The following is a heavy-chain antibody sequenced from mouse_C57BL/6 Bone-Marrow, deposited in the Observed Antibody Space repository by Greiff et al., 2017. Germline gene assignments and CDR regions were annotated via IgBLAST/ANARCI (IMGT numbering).Heavy chain of an antibody. CDR2: INPYNGGT. Sequence: EVQLQQSGPVLVKPGASVKMSCKASGYTFTDYYMNWVKQSHGKSLEWIGVINPYNGGTSYNQKFKGKATLTVDNSSSTAYMELNSLTSEDSAVYYCARERLRGFAYWGQGTLVTVSA. CDR3: ARERLRGFAY. D-gene: IGHD2-4*01. CDR1: GYTFTDYY. V-gene: IGHV1-19*01. J-gene: IGHJ3*01.